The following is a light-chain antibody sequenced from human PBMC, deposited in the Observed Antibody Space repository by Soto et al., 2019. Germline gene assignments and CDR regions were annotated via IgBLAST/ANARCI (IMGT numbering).Light chain of an antibody. CDR1: QNIAIY. CDR2: DTF. J-gene: IGKJ1*01. Sequence: IVSTQSPATLSFSPGERATLSCRASQNIAIYLAWYQQKSGQSPRLLIYDTFNRAPGIPDRFSGSGSGTDFTLTISSLEPEDFAVYYCQQRADWPWTCGQGTTVEIK. CDR3: QQRADWPWT. V-gene: IGKV3-11*01.